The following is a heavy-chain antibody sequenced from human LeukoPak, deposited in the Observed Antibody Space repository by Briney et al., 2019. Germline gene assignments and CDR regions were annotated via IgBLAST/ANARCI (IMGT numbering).Heavy chain of an antibody. V-gene: IGHV3-74*01. Sequence: GGSLRLSCAASRFTFSSYWMHWVRQGPGKGLVWVSRINTDGSSTSHADSVKGRFTISRDNTKNMVYLQMNSLRAEDTAVYYCARGPWGSSNWFDPWGQGTLVIVSS. CDR2: INTDGSST. CDR1: RFTFSSYW. J-gene: IGHJ5*02. D-gene: IGHD2-15*01. CDR3: ARGPWGSSNWFDP.